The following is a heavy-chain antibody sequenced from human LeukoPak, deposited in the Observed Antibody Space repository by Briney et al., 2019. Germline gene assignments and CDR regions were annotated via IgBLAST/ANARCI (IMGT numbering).Heavy chain of an antibody. J-gene: IGHJ5*02. Sequence: GASVKASCKASGYTFTSYYMHWVRQAPGQGLEWMGIINPSGGSTSYAQKFQGRVTMTRDTSTSTVYMELSSLRSEDTAVYYCARAYYDSSGYEPLDPWGQGTLVTVSS. CDR2: INPSGGST. D-gene: IGHD3-22*01. CDR1: GYTFTSYY. CDR3: ARAYYDSSGYEPLDP. V-gene: IGHV1-46*01.